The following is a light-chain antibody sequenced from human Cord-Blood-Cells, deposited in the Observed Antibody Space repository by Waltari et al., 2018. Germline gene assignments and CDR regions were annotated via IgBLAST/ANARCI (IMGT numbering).Light chain of an antibody. CDR1: QSVSSN. J-gene: IGKJ1*01. CDR2: GAS. Sequence: DIAMTQSPATLSVSPGERATLSCRASQSVSSNLAWYQQKPGQAPRLLIYGASTRATGIPARFGGSGSGTEFTLTISSLQSEDFAVYYCQQYNNWWTFGQGTKVEIK. CDR3: QQYNNWWT. V-gene: IGKV3-15*01.